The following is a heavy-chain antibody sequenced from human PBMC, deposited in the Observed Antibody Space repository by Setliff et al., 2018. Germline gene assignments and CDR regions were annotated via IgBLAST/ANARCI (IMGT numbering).Heavy chain of an antibody. J-gene: IGHJ6*03. CDR2: IIPAFTTA. CDR3: ARVWFGNMDV. D-gene: IGHD3-10*01. V-gene: IGHV1-69*05. Sequence: SVKVSCKASGGSFSSYAIIWVRQAPGQGLELMGGIIPAFTTANYAPNFHDRVTMTRNTSISTAYMELSSLRSEDTAVYYCARVWFGNMDVWGKGTTVTVS. CDR1: GGSFSSYA.